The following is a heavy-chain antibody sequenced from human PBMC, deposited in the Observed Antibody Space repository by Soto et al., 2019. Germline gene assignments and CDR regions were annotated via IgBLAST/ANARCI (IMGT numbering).Heavy chain of an antibody. CDR3: ARQGFGALHGLVDV. CDR1: GGSISNYY. Sequence: QVPLQESGPGLVKPSETLSLSCTVSGGSISNYYWSWFRQTPGKGLEWIGYVHDSWGSNYNPSLKSRVGISLDTSNCQLSLKRTSVTATATYVYYCARQGFGALHGLVDVWCQGTTVTVSS. CDR2: VHDSWGS. D-gene: IGHD3-10*01. V-gene: IGHV4-59*08. J-gene: IGHJ6*02.